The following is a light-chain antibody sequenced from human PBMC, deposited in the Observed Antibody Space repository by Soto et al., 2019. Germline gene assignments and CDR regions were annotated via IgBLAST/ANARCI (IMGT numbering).Light chain of an antibody. J-gene: IGLJ1*01. V-gene: IGLV2-14*01. CDR1: SSDVGGYNY. Sequence: QSVLTQPASVSGSPGQSITISCTGTSSDVGGYNYVSWYQQHPGKAPKFMIYEVSNRPSGVSNRFSGSKSGSTASLTISGLQAEDEADYYCSSYTSGSTLYVFGTGTKVTVL. CDR2: EVS. CDR3: SSYTSGSTLYV.